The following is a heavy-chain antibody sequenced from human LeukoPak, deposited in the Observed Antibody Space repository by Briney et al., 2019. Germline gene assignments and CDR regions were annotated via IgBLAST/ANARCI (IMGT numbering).Heavy chain of an antibody. D-gene: IGHD3-10*01. Sequence: SETLSLTCTVSGGSISSYYWSWIRQPPGKGLEGIGYIYYSGSTNYNPSLKSRVTISVDTSKNQFSLELSSVTAADTAVYYCARVRTTVTYYYGSGTSGGFDYWGQGTLVTVSS. CDR3: ARVRTTVTYYYGSGTSGGFDY. CDR1: GGSISSYY. CDR2: IYYSGST. J-gene: IGHJ4*02. V-gene: IGHV4-59*12.